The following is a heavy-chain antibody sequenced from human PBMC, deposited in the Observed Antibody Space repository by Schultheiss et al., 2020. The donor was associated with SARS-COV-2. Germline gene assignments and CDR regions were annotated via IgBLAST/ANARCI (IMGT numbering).Heavy chain of an antibody. V-gene: IGHV4-4*02. CDR1: GGSISSSNW. Sequence: SETLSLTCAVSGGSISSSNWWSWVRQPPGKGLEWIGEIYHSGSTNYNPSLKSRVTISVDKSKNQFSLKLSSVTAADTAVYYCARAVVTVNAYNWFDPWGQGTLVTVSS. CDR2: IYHSGST. J-gene: IGHJ5*02. CDR3: ARAVVTVNAYNWFDP. D-gene: IGHD2-21*02.